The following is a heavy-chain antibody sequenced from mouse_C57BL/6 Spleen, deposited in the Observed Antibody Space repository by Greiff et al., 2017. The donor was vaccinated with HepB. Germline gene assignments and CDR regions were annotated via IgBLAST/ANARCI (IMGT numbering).Heavy chain of an antibody. D-gene: IGHD2-3*01. V-gene: IGHV2-5*01. CDR1: GFSLTSYG. CDR3: AKNGYDGYPYAMDY. Sequence: VMLVESGPGLVQPSQSLSITCTVSGFSLTSYGVHWVRQSPGKGLEWLGVIWRGGSTDYNAAFMSRLSITKDNSKSQVVFKMNSLQADDTAIYYCAKNGYDGYPYAMDYWGQGTSVTVSS. J-gene: IGHJ4*01. CDR2: IWRGGST.